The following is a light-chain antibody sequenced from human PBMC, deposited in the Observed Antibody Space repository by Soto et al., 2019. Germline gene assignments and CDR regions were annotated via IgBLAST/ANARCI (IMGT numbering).Light chain of an antibody. CDR2: EDN. CDR3: QSYDSSSWV. V-gene: IGLV6-57*03. Sequence: NFMLNQPHSVSESPGKTVTISCTRSSGSIASNYVQWYQQRPGSAPTTVIYEDNQRPSGVPDRFSGSIDSSSNSASLTISGLKTEDEADYYCQSYDSSSWVFGGGTKVTVL. CDR1: SGSIASNY. J-gene: IGLJ3*02.